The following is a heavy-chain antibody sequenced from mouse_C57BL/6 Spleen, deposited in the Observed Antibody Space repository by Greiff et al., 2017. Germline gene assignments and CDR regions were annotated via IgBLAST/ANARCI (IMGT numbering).Heavy chain of an antibody. CDR1: GFTFKDYY. J-gene: IGHJ4*01. Sequence: EVQLQESGAELVRPGASVKMSCKASGFTFKDYYMHWVKQRPEQGLEWIGRIDPEDGDTEYAPKFQGKATMTADKSSNTAYLQLSSLTSEDAAVYCCRAGRDYYALDYWGQGTSVTVSS. V-gene: IGHV14-1*01. CDR2: IDPEDGDT. CDR3: RAGRDYYALDY.